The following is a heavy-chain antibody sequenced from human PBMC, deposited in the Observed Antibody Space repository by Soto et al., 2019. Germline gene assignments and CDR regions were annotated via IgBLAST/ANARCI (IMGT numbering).Heavy chain of an antibody. CDR1: GDTFSHYV. V-gene: IGHV1-69*18. CDR3: SRIGVGSRR. J-gene: IGHJ3*01. D-gene: IGHD1-26*01. CDR2: LAPISGSP. Sequence: VQMVQSGAEVKEPGSSVKVSCTNSGDTFSHYVMSWVRQAPGQGLEWMGSLAPISGSPNYAERFEGRLTISADAGTSTKYMELRSLKYDDTVVYYCSRIGVGSRRWGQGTMVTVS.